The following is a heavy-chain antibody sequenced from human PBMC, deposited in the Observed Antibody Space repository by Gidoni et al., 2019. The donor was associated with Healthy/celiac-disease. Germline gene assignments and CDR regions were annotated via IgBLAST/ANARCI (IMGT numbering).Heavy chain of an antibody. V-gene: IGHV3-23*01. D-gene: IGHD1-26*01. CDR1: GFNFSSYA. CDR2: ISGSGGST. CDR3: AKDQAGEVGYFDY. Sequence: EVQLLESGGGLVMPGGSLSLSCAASGFNFSSYAMSWVRLAPGKGLECGSAISGSGGSTYYADSVKGRFTISRDNSKNTLYLQMNSLRTEDTAVYYCAKDQAGEVGYFDYWGQGTLVTVSS. J-gene: IGHJ4*02.